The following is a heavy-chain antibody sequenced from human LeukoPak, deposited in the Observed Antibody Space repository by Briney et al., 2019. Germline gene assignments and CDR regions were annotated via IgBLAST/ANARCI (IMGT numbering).Heavy chain of an antibody. J-gene: IGHJ4*02. CDR1: GDSVSSNSAA. V-gene: IGHV6-1*01. Sequence: SQTLSLTCAISGDSVSSNSAAWNWIRQSPSRGLEWLGRTYYRSKWYNGYAVSVKSRITINPDTSKNQFSLQLNSVTPQDTAVYYCARDLYCSSTSCYFGGGGFDYWGQGTLVTVSS. CDR3: ARDLYCSSTSCYFGGGGFDY. D-gene: IGHD2-2*01. CDR2: TYYRSKWYN.